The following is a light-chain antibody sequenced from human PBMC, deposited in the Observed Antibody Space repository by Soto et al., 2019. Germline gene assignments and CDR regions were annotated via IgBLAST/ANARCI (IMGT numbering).Light chain of an antibody. Sequence: QSVLTQPPSVSGAPGQRVTISCTGSSSNIGAGYDVNWYQQLPGIAPKLLIYRNNNRPSGVPDRFSGSKSGNSASLAITGLQAEDEADYYCQSYDSSLSGYVVFGGRTKLT. CDR1: SSNIGAGYD. CDR2: RNN. CDR3: QSYDSSLSGYVV. V-gene: IGLV1-40*01. J-gene: IGLJ2*01.